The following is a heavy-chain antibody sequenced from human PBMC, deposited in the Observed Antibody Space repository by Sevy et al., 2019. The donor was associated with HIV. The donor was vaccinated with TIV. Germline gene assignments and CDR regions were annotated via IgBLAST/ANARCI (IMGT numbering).Heavy chain of an antibody. D-gene: IGHD2-8*01. V-gene: IGHV3-48*02. CDR3: ARDNAGYYYYYMDV. CDR2: ISSSSSTI. CDR1: GFTFSSYS. J-gene: IGHJ6*03. Sequence: GGPLRLSCAASGFTFSSYSMNWVRQAPGKGLEWVSYISSSSSTIYYADSVKGRFTISRDNAKNSLYLQMNSLRDEDTAVYYCARDNAGYYYYYMDVWGKGTTVTVSS.